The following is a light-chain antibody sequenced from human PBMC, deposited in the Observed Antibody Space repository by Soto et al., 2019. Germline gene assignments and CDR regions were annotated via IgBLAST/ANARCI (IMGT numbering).Light chain of an antibody. V-gene: IGLV2-11*01. J-gene: IGLJ1*01. CDR2: DVS. CDR3: CSFAGSYTLYV. CDR1: GSDVGAYSY. Sequence: QSALTQPRSVSGPPGHSVTISCIGTGSDVGAYSYVSWFQQRPGKAPKLMIYDVSKRPSGVPDRFSGSKSGNTASLTISGLQAEDEADYYCCSFAGSYTLYVFGSGTKLTVL.